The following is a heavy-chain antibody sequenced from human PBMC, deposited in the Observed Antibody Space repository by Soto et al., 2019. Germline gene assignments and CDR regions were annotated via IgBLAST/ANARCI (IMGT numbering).Heavy chain of an antibody. CDR2: IYHSGST. CDR3: ARERNSGGHYYFDY. D-gene: IGHD6-19*01. V-gene: IGHV4-4*02. CDR1: GDSISGSNW. Sequence: PSETLSLTCAVSGDSISGSNWWTWVRQPPGKGLEWIGEIYHSGSTNYNPSLKSRVTISVDKSKNHFSLKLSSVTAADTAVYYCARERNSGGHYYFDYWGRGTLVTVSS. J-gene: IGHJ4*02.